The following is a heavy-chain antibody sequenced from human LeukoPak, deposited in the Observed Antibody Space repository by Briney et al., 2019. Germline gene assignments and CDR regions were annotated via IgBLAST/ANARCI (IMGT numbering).Heavy chain of an antibody. CDR2: IRNKAYGGTT. J-gene: IGHJ4*02. CDR1: GFTFGGYA. V-gene: IGHV3-49*04. Sequence: GGSLRLSCIASGFTFGGYAMSWVRQAPGKGLEWVGFIRNKAYGGTTEYAASVKDRFTISRDDSKSIAYLQMNSLKTEDTAVYYCTREYYYGSGSYDYWGQGTLVTVSS. CDR3: TREYYYGSGSYDY. D-gene: IGHD3-10*01.